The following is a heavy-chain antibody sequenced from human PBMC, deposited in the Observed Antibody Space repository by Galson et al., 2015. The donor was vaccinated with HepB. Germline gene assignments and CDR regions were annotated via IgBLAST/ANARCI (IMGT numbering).Heavy chain of an antibody. J-gene: IGHJ4*02. D-gene: IGHD1-26*01. Sequence: SLRLSCAASGFTVSSNFMSWVRQAPGKGLEWVSIIYSSADTYYADSVKGRFTISRDNSKNTLYLHMNSLRAEDTAVYYCAREYPSGRRFDYWGQGTLVTVSS. CDR3: AREYPSGRRFDY. V-gene: IGHV3-53*01. CDR1: GFTVSSNF. CDR2: IYSSADT.